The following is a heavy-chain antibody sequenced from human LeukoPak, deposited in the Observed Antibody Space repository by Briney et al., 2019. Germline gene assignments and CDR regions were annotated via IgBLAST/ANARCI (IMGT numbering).Heavy chain of an antibody. CDR2: INWNGGST. V-gene: IGHV3-20*04. CDR3: ARDRGENFITMVRGVIITLDY. D-gene: IGHD3-10*01. CDR1: GFTFDDYG. Sequence: GGSLRLSCAASGFTFDDYGMSWVRQAPGKGLEWVSGINWNGGSTVYADSVKGRFTISRDNAKNSLYLQMNSLRAEDTALYYCARDRGENFITMVRGVIITLDYWGQGTLVSVSS. J-gene: IGHJ4*02.